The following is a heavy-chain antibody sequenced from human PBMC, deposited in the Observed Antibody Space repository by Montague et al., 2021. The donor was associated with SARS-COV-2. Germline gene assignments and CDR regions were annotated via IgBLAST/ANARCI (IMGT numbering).Heavy chain of an antibody. CDR3: AKDIAVLGELSYYYGMDV. J-gene: IGHJ6*02. D-gene: IGHD3-10*01. V-gene: IGHV3-23*01. CDR1: GFTFSSYA. Sequence: SLRLSCAASGFTFSSYAMSWVRQAPGKGLEWVSAISGSGGSTYYADSVESRFTISRDNSKNTLYLQMNSLRAEDTAVYYCAKDIAVLGELSYYYGMDVWGQGTTVTVSS. CDR2: ISGSGGST.